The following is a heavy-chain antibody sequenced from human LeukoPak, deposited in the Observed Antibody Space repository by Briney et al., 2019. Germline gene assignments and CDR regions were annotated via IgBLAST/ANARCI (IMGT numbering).Heavy chain of an antibody. J-gene: IGHJ4*02. V-gene: IGHV3-30*03. CDR2: ISSDGNDK. CDR3: TTKVIRGNSGDDYDD. CDR1: GVTFRSYG. D-gene: IGHD5-12*01. Sequence: GGSLRLSCAASGVTFRSYGMHWVRQAPGKGLEWVALISSDGNDKLYGDSVRGRFTISRDDSKSTLYLQMDSLRAEDTAVYYCTTKVIRGNSGDDYDDWGQGTLVTVSS.